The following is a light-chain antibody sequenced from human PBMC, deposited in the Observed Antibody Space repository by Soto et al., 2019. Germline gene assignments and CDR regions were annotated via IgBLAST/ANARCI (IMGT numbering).Light chain of an antibody. CDR3: SSYTSNSTPWV. CDR1: SSDVGGYNY. CDR2: EVS. V-gene: IGLV2-14*01. J-gene: IGLJ3*02. Sequence: QSALTQPASVSGSPGQSITISCTGTSSDVGGYNYVSWYQQHPGKAPKLMIYEVSNRPSGVSNRFSGSKSGNTASLTISGLPAEDDADYYCSSYTSNSTPWVFGGGTKLTVL.